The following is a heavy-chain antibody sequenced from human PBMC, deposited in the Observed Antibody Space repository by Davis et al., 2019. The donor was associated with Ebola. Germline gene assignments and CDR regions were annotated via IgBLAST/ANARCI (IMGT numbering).Heavy chain of an antibody. CDR3: AGGFWSGYSVDYYYGMDV. CDR2: IIPIFGTA. J-gene: IGHJ6*02. CDR1: GGTFSSYA. Sequence: SVKVSCKASGGTFSSYAISWVRQAPGQGLEWMGGIIPIFGTANYAQKFQGRVTITADESTSTAYMELSSLRSEDTAVYYCAGGFWSGYSVDYYYGMDVWGQGTTVTVSS. D-gene: IGHD3-3*01. V-gene: IGHV1-69*13.